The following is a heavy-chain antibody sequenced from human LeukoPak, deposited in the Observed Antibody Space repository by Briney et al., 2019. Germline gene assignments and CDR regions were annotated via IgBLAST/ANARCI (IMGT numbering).Heavy chain of an antibody. CDR3: ARIDGYNLYYYYYMDV. D-gene: IGHD5-24*01. Sequence: PSETLSLTCTVSGGSISSYYWSWIRQPPGKGLEWIGYIYYSGSTNYNPSLKSRVTISVDTSKNQFSLKLSSVTAADTAVYYCARIDGYNLYYYYYMDVWGKGTTVTVSS. J-gene: IGHJ6*03. V-gene: IGHV4-59*01. CDR1: GGSISSYY. CDR2: IYYSGST.